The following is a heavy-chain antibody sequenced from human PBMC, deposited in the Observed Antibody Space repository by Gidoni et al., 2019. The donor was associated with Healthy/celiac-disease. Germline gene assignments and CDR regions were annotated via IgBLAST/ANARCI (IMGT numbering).Heavy chain of an antibody. D-gene: IGHD5-12*01. CDR1: GYSISSGYY. Sequence: QVQLQESGPGLVKPSETLSLTCTVSGYSISSGYYWGWIRQPPGKGLEGIGIIYHSGSTYYNPSLKSRVTISVDTSKNQFSLKLSSVTAADTAVYYCARDWDIVATIRALRPWFDPWGQGTLVTVSS. J-gene: IGHJ5*02. CDR3: ARDWDIVATIRALRPWFDP. V-gene: IGHV4-38-2*02. CDR2: IYHSGST.